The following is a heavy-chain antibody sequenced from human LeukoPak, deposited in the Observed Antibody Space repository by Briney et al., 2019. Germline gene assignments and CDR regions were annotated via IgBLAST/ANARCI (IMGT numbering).Heavy chain of an antibody. Sequence: GGSLRLSCAASGFTFSSYGRHWGRQAPGKGLEWVAFIRYDGRIKHYADSVNGRLTISRDNSKTLVHLQMDSLCADDTAIYYCAKDHSDSDAGYWGQGTLVTVSS. CDR1: GFTFSSYG. CDR3: AKDHSDSDAGY. D-gene: IGHD2-21*01. J-gene: IGHJ4*02. V-gene: IGHV3-30*02. CDR2: IRYDGRIK.